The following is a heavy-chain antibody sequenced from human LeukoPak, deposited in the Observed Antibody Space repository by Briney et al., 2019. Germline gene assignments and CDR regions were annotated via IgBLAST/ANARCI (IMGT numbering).Heavy chain of an antibody. D-gene: IGHD7-27*01. V-gene: IGHV3-48*02. CDR3: AREDDSWGPNNLDL. J-gene: IGHJ3*01. CDR1: AFTFSDYS. Sequence: PGGSLRLSRAASAFTFSDYSMNWVREAPGKGLEWISYIDTSSSTMYYADSVMGRFTISRDNAKDSLYLQMNCLRDEDTAVYYCAREDDSWGPNNLDLWGQGTMVTVSS. CDR2: IDTSSSTM.